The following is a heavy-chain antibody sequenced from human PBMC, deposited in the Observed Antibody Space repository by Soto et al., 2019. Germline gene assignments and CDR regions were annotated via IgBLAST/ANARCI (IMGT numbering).Heavy chain of an antibody. CDR1: GYTFTDYY. Sequence: QVQLVQSGAEVMKPGASVKVSCKASGYTFTDYYMRWVRQAPGQGLEWVGWINTQTGGTNYAQKFQGRVTMTRDTSNTTAYMELSSMTSDDTAVYFCARVGLEGRSEGYFDYWGQGTQVTVSS. J-gene: IGHJ4*02. CDR3: ARVGLEGRSEGYFDY. D-gene: IGHD2-15*01. V-gene: IGHV1-2*02. CDR2: INTQTGGT.